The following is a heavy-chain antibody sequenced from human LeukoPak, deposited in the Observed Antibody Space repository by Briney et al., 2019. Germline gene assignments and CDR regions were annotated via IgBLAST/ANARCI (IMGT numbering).Heavy chain of an antibody. J-gene: IGHJ1*01. CDR2: IKSDGST. V-gene: IGHV3-74*01. Sequence: TGGSLRLSCADSGFTFSTYWMHWVRQAPGKGLVWVSRIKSDGSTNYADSVKGRFTISRDNAKNTVSLQMNSLRPEDTGVYYCARAPSEIGGYYPEYFRHWGQGTLVTVSS. D-gene: IGHD3-22*01. CDR3: ARAPSEIGGYYPEYFRH. CDR1: GFTFSTYW.